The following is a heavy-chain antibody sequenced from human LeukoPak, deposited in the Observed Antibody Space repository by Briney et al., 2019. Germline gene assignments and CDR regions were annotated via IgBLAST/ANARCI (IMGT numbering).Heavy chain of an antibody. CDR2: IYYSGST. CDR3: ARQISSWYQFDY. V-gene: IGHV4-59*08. Sequence: SETLSLTCTVSGDSISPYYWSWIRQPPGKGLEWIGYIYYSGSTNYNPSLKSRVTISVDTPKNQFSLNLGSVTAADTAVYYYARQISSWYQFDYWGQGTLVIVSS. CDR1: GDSISPYY. D-gene: IGHD6-13*01. J-gene: IGHJ4*02.